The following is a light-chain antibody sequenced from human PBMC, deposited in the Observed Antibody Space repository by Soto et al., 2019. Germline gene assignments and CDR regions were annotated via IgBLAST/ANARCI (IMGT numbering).Light chain of an antibody. CDR1: SSNIRTGSD. J-gene: IGLJ1*01. Sequence: QSVLTQPPSVSGAPGQRVTISCTGSSSNIRTGSDVHWYQHLPGTAPKLLIYGNTNRPSGVPDRFSASKSGTSASLAITGLQAEDEADYYCQSYDSSLCGYVFGTGTKVTVL. V-gene: IGLV1-40*01. CDR3: QSYDSSLCGYV. CDR2: GNT.